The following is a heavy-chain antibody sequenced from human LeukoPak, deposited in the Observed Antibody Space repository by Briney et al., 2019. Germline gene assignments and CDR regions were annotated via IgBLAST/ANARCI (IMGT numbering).Heavy chain of an antibody. CDR1: GGSISSYY. CDR2: IYYSGST. CDR3: AREGKSGSGYSYGNFDY. V-gene: IGHV4-59*01. D-gene: IGHD5-18*01. J-gene: IGHJ4*02. Sequence: SETLSLTCTVSGGSISSYYWSWIRQPPGKGLEWIGYIYYSGSTNYNPSLRSRVTISVDTSKNQFSLKLSSVTAADTAVYYCAREGKSGSGYSYGNFDYWGQGTLVTVSS.